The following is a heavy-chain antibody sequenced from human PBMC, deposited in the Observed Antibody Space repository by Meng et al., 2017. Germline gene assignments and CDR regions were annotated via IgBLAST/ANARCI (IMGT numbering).Heavy chain of an antibody. V-gene: IGHV4-34*01. CDR2: INHSGST. CDR1: GGSFSGYY. CDR3: ARHFRSRDGYNWDSFDI. J-gene: IGHJ3*02. D-gene: IGHD5-24*01. Sequence: SETLSFTCAVYGGSFSGYYWSWIRQPPGKGLEWIGEINHSGSTNYNPSLKSRVTISVDTSKNQFSLKLSSVTAADTAVYYCARHFRSRDGYNWDSFDIWGQGTMVTVSS.